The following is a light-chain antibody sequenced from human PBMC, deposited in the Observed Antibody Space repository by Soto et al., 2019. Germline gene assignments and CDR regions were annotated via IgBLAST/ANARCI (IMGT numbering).Light chain of an antibody. V-gene: IGKV3-20*01. CDR2: GAS. CDR1: QSVSSSY. J-gene: IGKJ4*01. Sequence: EIVLTQSPGTLSLSPGERATLSCRSSQSVSSSYLAWYQQKPGQAPRLLIYGASSRATGIPDRFSGSGSGTDFTLTISRLEPEDFAVYYCQQYGSSPPLPFGGGTQVEIK. CDR3: QQYGSSPPLP.